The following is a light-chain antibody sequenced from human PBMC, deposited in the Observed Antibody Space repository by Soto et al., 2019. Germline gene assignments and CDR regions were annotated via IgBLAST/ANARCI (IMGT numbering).Light chain of an antibody. CDR3: QQYNTWPRT. J-gene: IGKJ1*01. Sequence: EVVMTQSPATLSVSPGERATLSCRASQSVSSNLAWYQQKPGQAPRLLIFGASTRATNIPARFTGSRSGTEFTLTISSLQSEDFAVYYCQQYNTWPRTFGQGTKVDIK. CDR1: QSVSSN. V-gene: IGKV3-15*01. CDR2: GAS.